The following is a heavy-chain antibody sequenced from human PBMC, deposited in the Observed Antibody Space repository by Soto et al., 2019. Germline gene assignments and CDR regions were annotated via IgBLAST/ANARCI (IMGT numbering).Heavy chain of an antibody. CDR2: IYYSGST. D-gene: IGHD3-22*01. CDR1: GGSISSSSYY. CDR3: ARTNYYDSSGYYGY. V-gene: IGHV4-39*01. Sequence: SETLSLTCTVSGGSISSSSYYWGWIRQPPGKGLEWIGSIYYSGSTYYNPSLKSRVTISVDTSKNQFSLKLSSVTAADTAVYYCARTNYYDSSGYYGYWGQGTLVTVSS. J-gene: IGHJ4*02.